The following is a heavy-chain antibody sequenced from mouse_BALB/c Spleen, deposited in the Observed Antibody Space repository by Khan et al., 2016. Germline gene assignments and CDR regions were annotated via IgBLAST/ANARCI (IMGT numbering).Heavy chain of an antibody. D-gene: IGHD1-1*01. V-gene: IGHV1-18*01. J-gene: IGHJ4*01. CDR1: GYTFIDYN. CDR3: ARGDVNYGPAMDY. Sequence: VRLQQSGPELVKPGASVKIPCKASGYTFIDYNMDWVKQSHGKSLEWIGDIDPYNGGTIYNQKFKGKATLTVDESSSTAYIELRSLTSEDTAVYYCARGDVNYGPAMDYWGQGTSVTVSS. CDR2: IDPYNGGT.